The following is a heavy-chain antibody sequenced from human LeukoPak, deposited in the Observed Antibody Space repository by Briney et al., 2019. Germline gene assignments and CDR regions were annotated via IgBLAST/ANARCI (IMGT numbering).Heavy chain of an antibody. Sequence: ASVKDSCKASGYTFTGYYMHWVRQAPGQGLEWMGWINPNSGGTNYAQKFQGRVTMTRDTSISTAYMELSRLRSDDTAVYYCARERTLTSCYDYWGQGDPFTVSS. D-gene: IGHD2-15*01. V-gene: IGHV1-2*02. CDR3: ARERTLTSCYDY. CDR1: GYTFTGYY. J-gene: IGHJ4*02. CDR2: INPNSGGT.